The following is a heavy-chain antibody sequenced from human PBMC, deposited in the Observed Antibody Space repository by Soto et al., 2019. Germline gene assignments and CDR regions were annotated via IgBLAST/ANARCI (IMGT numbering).Heavy chain of an antibody. J-gene: IGHJ4*02. CDR2: MYDRVST. CDR3: ARQRRDFDY. V-gene: IGHV4-59*08. CDR1: GASISSNH. Sequence: SETLTLTCSVSGASISSNHWCWIRQPPGKGLEYIGCMYDRVSTRYDFFFEGRVTISVNTSKNQFSLNLNSVTAADTAVYYCARQRRDFDYWGQGSLVTVSS.